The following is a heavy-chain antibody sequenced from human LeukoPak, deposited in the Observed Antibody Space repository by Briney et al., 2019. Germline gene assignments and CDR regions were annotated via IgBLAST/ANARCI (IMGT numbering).Heavy chain of an antibody. D-gene: IGHD3-16*02. CDR1: GGSINSDY. Sequence: PSETLSLTCTVSGGSINSDYWSWLRQPPGEGPEWIGYIHHSGKTNYNPSLKSRVTISIDTSKKQFSLKLSSVTAADTAVYYCARDSPGTSFLFQHWGRGTLVTVSS. J-gene: IGHJ1*01. CDR3: ARDSPGTSFLFQH. CDR2: IHHSGKT. V-gene: IGHV4-59*01.